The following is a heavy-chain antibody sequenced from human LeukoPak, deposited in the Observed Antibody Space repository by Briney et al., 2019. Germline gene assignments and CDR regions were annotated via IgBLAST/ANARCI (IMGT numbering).Heavy chain of an antibody. CDR1: GGSFSGYN. Sequence: PSETQSLTCAVYGGSFSGYNWSWIRQSPGKGLEWIGETDHSGSTNYNSSLKSRVTISLDTSKNQFSLKLSSVTAADTAVYYCARGRRIVVVLGATRTHRDYYMDVWGKGTTVTVSS. V-gene: IGHV4-34*01. J-gene: IGHJ6*03. D-gene: IGHD2-15*01. CDR3: ARGRRIVVVLGATRTHRDYYMDV. CDR2: TDHSGST.